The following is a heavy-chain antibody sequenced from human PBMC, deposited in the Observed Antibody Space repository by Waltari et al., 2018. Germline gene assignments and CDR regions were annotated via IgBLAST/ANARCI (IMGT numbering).Heavy chain of an antibody. D-gene: IGHD3-22*01. CDR3: ARGVTMIGGEAFDI. J-gene: IGHJ3*02. CDR2: IYSGGST. V-gene: IGHV3-53*01. Sequence: EVQLVESGGGLIQPGGSLRLSCAASGFTVSRHYMSWVSQAPGKGLEWVSVIYSGGSTYYADSVKGRFTISRDNSKNTLYLQMNSLRAEDTAVYYCARGVTMIGGEAFDIWGQGTMVTVSS. CDR1: GFTVSRHY.